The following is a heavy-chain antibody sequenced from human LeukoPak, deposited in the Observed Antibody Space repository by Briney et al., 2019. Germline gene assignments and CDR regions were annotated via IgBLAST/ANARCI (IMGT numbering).Heavy chain of an antibody. D-gene: IGHD3-3*01. CDR3: ARVGYTIFGVVTHHHFDY. CDR2: IYYSGST. Sequence: SETLSLTCTVSGGSISSSSYYWGWIRQPPGKGLEWIGSIYYSGSTYYNPSLKSRVTISVDTSKNQFSLKLSSVTAADTAVYYCARVGYTIFGVVTHHHFDYWGQGTLVTVSS. V-gene: IGHV4-39*07. J-gene: IGHJ4*02. CDR1: GGSISSSSYY.